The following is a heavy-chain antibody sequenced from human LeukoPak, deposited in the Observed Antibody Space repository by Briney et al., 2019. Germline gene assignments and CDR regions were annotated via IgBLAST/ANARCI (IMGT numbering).Heavy chain of an antibody. J-gene: IGHJ6*03. CDR2: IRYDGSNK. V-gene: IGHV3-30*02. CDR3: AKDPINYNYYYYYMDV. D-gene: IGHD5-24*01. CDR1: GFTFITYG. Sequence: PGGSLRLSCAASGFTFITYGMHWVRQAPGKGLEWVAFIRYDGSNKYYADSVKGRFTISRDNSKNTLYLQMNSLRAEDTAVYYCAKDPINYNYYYYYMDVWGKGTTVTVSS.